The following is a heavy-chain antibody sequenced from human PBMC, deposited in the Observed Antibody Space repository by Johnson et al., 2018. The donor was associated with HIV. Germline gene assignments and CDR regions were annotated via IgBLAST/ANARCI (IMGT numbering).Heavy chain of an antibody. CDR1: GFALSGYW. J-gene: IGHJ3*02. CDR2: INRDGSII. V-gene: IGHV3-74*01. CDR3: LREDNAFDI. Sequence: VQLVESGGGLVQPGDSLRLSCAASGFALSGYWMHWVRQVSGTGLEWVSHINRDGSIINYADSVKGRFTISRDNANNTLHLQMNFVRAEDMALYYCLREDNAFDIWGQGTMVTVSS. D-gene: IGHD2-15*01.